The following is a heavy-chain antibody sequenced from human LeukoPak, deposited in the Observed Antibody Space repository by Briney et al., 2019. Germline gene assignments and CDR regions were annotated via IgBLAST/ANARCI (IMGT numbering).Heavy chain of an antibody. J-gene: IGHJ4*02. Sequence: GGSPRLSCAASGFTFSSYAMHWVRQAPGKGLEWVAVISYDGSNKYYADSVKGRFTISRDNSKNTLYLQMNSLRAEDTAVYYCASSYDSSGYYRFYFDYWGQGTLVTVSS. CDR3: ASSYDSSGYYRFYFDY. D-gene: IGHD3-22*01. CDR1: GFTFSSYA. CDR2: ISYDGSNK. V-gene: IGHV3-30-3*01.